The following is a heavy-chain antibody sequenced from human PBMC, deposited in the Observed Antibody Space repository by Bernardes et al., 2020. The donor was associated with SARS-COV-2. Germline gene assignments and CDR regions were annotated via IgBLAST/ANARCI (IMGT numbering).Heavy chain of an antibody. CDR1: GFTFSSYA. D-gene: IGHD6-19*01. V-gene: IGHV3-30-3*01. J-gene: IGHJ4*02. CDR3: ARGHPPGSGWPDFDY. CDR2: ISYDGSNK. Sequence: GGSLRLSCAASGFTFSSYAMHWVRQAPGKGLEWVAVISYDGSNKYYADSVKGRFTISRDNSKNTLYLQMNSLRAEDTAVYYCARGHPPGSGWPDFDYWGQGTLVTVSS.